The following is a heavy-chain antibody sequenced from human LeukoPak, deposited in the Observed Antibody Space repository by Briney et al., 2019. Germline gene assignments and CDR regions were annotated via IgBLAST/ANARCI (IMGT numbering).Heavy chain of an antibody. CDR1: GGSFSDYY. V-gene: IGHV4-34*01. D-gene: IGHD5-24*01. CDR2: INHSGST. Sequence: ASETLSLTCAVYGGSFSDYYWSWIRQPPGKGLEWIGEINHSGSTNYNPSLKSRVTISVDTSKNQFSLKLSSVTAADTAVYYCARGGRWLQCWGQGTLVTVSS. J-gene: IGHJ4*02. CDR3: ARGGRWLQC.